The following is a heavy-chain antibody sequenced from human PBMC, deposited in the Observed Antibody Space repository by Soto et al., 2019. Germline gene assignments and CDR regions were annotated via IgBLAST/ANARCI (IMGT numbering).Heavy chain of an antibody. V-gene: IGHV3-64*01. CDR1: GFTLSSYD. Sequence: EVQLAESGGGMFQPGGSLRLYWVASGFTLSSYDMHWVRQAPGKGLEYVSSISSNGGTTYYGNSVKGRFTISRDNSKNTLYLQMGSLRAEDMAVYYCVRRVSGNYDYWGQGTLVTVSS. CDR3: VRRVSGNYDY. J-gene: IGHJ4*02. CDR2: ISSNGGTT. D-gene: IGHD1-7*01.